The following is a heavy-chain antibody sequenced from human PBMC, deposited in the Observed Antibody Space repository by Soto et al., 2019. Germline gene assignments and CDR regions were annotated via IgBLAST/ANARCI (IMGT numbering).Heavy chain of an antibody. Sequence: EVQLLESGGGSVQPGGSLRLSCAASGFTFSSYDMHWVRRPPAKGLEWVSSISGSGGTAYYADSVKGRFSISRDSLVNTLYLQMNSLRAEETAVYYCAKGRGQNWNFDYWGQGTLVTVSP. D-gene: IGHD1-1*01. V-gene: IGHV3-23*01. CDR3: AKGRGQNWNFDY. CDR1: GFTFSSYD. CDR2: ISGSGGTA. J-gene: IGHJ4*02.